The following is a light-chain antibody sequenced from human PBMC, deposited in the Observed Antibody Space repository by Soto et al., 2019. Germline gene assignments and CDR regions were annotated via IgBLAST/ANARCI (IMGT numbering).Light chain of an antibody. CDR1: QSVSSSH. V-gene: IGKV3-20*01. CDR2: GAS. CDR3: QQYGSSPLT. Sequence: EIVLTQSPGTLSLSPGERATLSCRASQSVSSSHLAWYRQKPGQAPRLLIYGASRRATGIPDRFSGSGSGTDFTLTISRLEPEDFTVYYCQQYGSSPLTFGGGTKVEIK. J-gene: IGKJ4*01.